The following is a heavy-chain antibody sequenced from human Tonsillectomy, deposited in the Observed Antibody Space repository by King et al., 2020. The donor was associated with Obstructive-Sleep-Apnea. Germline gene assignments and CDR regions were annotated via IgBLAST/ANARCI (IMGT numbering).Heavy chain of an antibody. CDR3: TKTEVVPDAQRGSYYYYGMDV. CDR1: GFTFSRYA. J-gene: IGHJ6*02. D-gene: IGHD2-2*01. CDR2: ISGSGGNT. Sequence: EVQLVESGGDLVQPGGSLRLSCAASGFTFSRYAMSWVRQAPGKGLEWVSAISGSGGNTYYADSVKGQFTISRDNSKTKLYLQVNNLRVEDTAVYYCTKTEVVPDAQRGSYYYYGMDVWGQGTTVTVSS. V-gene: IGHV3-23*04.